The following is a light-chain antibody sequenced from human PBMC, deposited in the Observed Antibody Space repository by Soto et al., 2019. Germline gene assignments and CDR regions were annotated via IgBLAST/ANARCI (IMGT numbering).Light chain of an antibody. CDR2: EVS. Sequence: QSVLTQPASVSGSPGQSITISCTGSSSDIGAYNYVSWFQQYPGKAPKLIISEVSNRPSGVSNRFSGSKSGTAASLTISGLQTEAEADYFCFSFTTDWTHVFGTGTKLTVL. CDR3: FSFTTDWTHV. V-gene: IGLV2-14*01. J-gene: IGLJ1*01. CDR1: SSDIGAYNY.